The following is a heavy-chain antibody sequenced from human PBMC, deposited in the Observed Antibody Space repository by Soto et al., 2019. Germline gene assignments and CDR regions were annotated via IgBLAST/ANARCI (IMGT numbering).Heavy chain of an antibody. CDR3: ARPIIQYSYGPGYYFDY. V-gene: IGHV5-51*01. J-gene: IGHJ4*02. D-gene: IGHD5-18*01. CDR2: IHPGDSDT. CDR1: GYSFTSYW. Sequence: GESLKISCKGSGYSFTSYWIGWVRQMPGKGLEWMGIIHPGDSDTRYSPSFQGQVTISADKSISATYLQWSSLQASDTAIYYCARPIIQYSYGPGYYFDYWGQGALVTVSS.